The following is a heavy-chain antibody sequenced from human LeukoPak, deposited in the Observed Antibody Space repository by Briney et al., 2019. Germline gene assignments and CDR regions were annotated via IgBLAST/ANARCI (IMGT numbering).Heavy chain of an antibody. V-gene: IGHV1-2*02. Sequence: ASVKVSRKASGYTFTGNYMHWVRQAPGQGLEWMGWINPNSGGTNYAQKFQGRVTMTRDTSISTAYMDLSRLRSDDTAVYYCARDSTAMVNFRRTGSFDYWGQGTLVTVSS. CDR2: INPNSGGT. J-gene: IGHJ4*02. CDR3: ARDSTAMVNFRRTGSFDY. CDR1: GYTFTGNY. D-gene: IGHD5-18*01.